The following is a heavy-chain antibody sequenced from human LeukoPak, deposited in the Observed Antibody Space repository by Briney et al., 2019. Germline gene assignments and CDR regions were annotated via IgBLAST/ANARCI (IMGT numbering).Heavy chain of an antibody. J-gene: IGHJ6*03. V-gene: IGHV4-59*01. CDR3: ARTNYDFWSGYPYYMDV. D-gene: IGHD3-3*01. CDR2: IYYSGST. Sequence: SETLSLTCTVSGGSISSYYWSWIRQPPGKGLEWIGYIYYSGSTNYNPSLKSRVTISVDTSKNQFSLKLSSVTAADTAVYYCARTNYDFWSGYPYYMDVWGKGTTVTVSS. CDR1: GGSISSYY.